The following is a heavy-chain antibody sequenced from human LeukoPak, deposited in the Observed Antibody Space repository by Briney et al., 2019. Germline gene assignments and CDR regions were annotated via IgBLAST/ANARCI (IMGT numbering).Heavy chain of an antibody. V-gene: IGHV3-74*01. CDR2: INSDGSST. D-gene: IGHD2-15*01. J-gene: IGHJ4*02. CDR3: AKDGYCSGGSCPMGYSGYYFDY. CDR1: GFTFSSYW. Sequence: GGSLRLSCAASGFTFSSYWMHWVRQAPGKGLVWVSRINSDGSSTSYADSVKGRFTISRDNAKNTLYLQMNSLRAEDTAVYYCAKDGYCSGGSCPMGYSGYYFDYWGQGTLVTVSS.